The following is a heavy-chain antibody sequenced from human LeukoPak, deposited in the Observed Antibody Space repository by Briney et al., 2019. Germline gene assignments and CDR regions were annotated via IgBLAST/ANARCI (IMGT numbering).Heavy chain of an antibody. Sequence: GGSLRLSCAASGFTFSSYAMSCVRQAPGKGLEWVSAISGSGGSTYYADSVQGRFTISRDNSKSTLCLQMNSLRAEDTAVYYCAKQLGYCSDGSCYFPYWGQGTLVTVSS. J-gene: IGHJ4*02. CDR1: GFTFSSYA. CDR2: ISGSGGST. D-gene: IGHD2-15*01. CDR3: AKQLGYCSDGSCYFPY. V-gene: IGHV3-23*01.